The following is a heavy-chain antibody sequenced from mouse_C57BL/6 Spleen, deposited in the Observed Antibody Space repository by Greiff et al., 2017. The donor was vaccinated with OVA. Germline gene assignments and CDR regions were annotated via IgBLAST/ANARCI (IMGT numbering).Heavy chain of an antibody. CDR1: GFTFSDYG. Sequence: EVKVVESGGGLVKPGGSLKLSCAASGFTFSDYGMHWVRQAPEKGLEWVAYISSGSSTIYYAATVKGRFTISRDNAKNTLFLQMTSLRSEDTAMYYCARSPGFAYWGQGTLVTVSA. CDR3: ARSPGFAY. V-gene: IGHV5-17*01. CDR2: ISSGSSTI. J-gene: IGHJ3*01.